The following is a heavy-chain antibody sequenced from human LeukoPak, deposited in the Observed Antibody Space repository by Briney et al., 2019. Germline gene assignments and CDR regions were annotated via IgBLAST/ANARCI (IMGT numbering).Heavy chain of an antibody. V-gene: IGHV3-30*02. J-gene: IGHJ3*02. D-gene: IGHD3-16*01. CDR1: GFLFSRCG. CDR2: IQYDGSEM. CDR3: VKDTLFSVITVGNDAFDI. Sequence: GGSLRLSCAASGFLFSRCGMHWVRQAPGKGLEWVAFIQYDGSEMAYADSVKGRFTISRDNSMNSLYLQMNSLRPEDTAVYYCVKDTLFSVITVGNDAFDIWGQGTLVTVSS.